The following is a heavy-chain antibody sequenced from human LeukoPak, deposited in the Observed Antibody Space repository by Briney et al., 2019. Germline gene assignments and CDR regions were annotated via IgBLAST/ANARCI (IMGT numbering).Heavy chain of an antibody. CDR2: IYYRGST. CDR1: GGSVSSNSYY. CDR3: ARERTSSGYPTGTDY. Sequence: SATLSLTCTVSGGSVSSNSYYWSWIRQPPGQGLEWIGNIYYRGSTNYNPSLKSRVTISVDTSKNQFSLKLSSVTAADTAVYYCARERTSSGYPTGTDYWGQGTLVTVSS. V-gene: IGHV4-61*01. J-gene: IGHJ4*02. D-gene: IGHD3-22*01.